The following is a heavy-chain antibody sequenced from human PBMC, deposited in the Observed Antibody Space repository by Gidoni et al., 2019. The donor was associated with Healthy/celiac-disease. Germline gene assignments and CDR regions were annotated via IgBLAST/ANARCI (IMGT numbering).Heavy chain of an antibody. CDR1: GFTSDDYA. J-gene: IGHJ4*02. Sequence: EVQLVESGGGLVQPGRSLRLSCAASGFTSDDYAMHCVLQAPGKGLEWVSGISWNSGSIGYADSVKGRFTISRDNAKNSLYLQMNSLRAEDTALYYCAKSPSYDSSGYYDYWGQGTLVTVSS. CDR2: ISWNSGSI. CDR3: AKSPSYDSSGYYDY. V-gene: IGHV3-9*02. D-gene: IGHD3-22*01.